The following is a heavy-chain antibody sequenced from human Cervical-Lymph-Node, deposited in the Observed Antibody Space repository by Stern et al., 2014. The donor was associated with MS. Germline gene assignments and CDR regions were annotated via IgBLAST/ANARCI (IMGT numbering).Heavy chain of an antibody. Sequence: MQLVESGGGVVQPGRSLRLSCVASGFTFSRYGMHWVRQAPGKGLEWVAVISYDGRDEYHADSVKGRFTISRDNSKNTLFLQMNSLRPEDTAFYYCARDAGTYAYDSSGYLIDPWGQGTLVTVSS. CDR2: ISYDGRDE. D-gene: IGHD3-22*01. CDR3: ARDAGTYAYDSSGYLIDP. V-gene: IGHV3-30*19. CDR1: GFTFSRYG. J-gene: IGHJ5*02.